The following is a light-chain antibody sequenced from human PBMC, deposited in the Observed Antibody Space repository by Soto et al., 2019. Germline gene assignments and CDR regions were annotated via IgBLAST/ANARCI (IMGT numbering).Light chain of an antibody. CDR2: GAS. CDR1: QGIASY. CDR3: QKYNSAPFT. Sequence: DILMTQSQSSLSASVGDRVTITCRARQGIASYLAWYQQKPGKPPKLLIFGASTLQSGVPSRFSGSGSGTDFTLAIVSLQPDDVATYYCQKYNSAPFTFGRGTKVDIK. J-gene: IGKJ3*01. V-gene: IGKV1-27*01.